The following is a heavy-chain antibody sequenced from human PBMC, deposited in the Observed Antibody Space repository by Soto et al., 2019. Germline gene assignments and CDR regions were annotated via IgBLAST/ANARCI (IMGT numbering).Heavy chain of an antibody. D-gene: IGHD6-13*01. CDR1: GDSISSSSYF. CDR3: ASSGSWSFNP. CDR2: IFYIGTT. J-gene: IGHJ5*02. V-gene: IGHV4-39*07. Sequence: QLLLQESGPGLVKPSETLSLTCTVTGDSISSSSYFWGWIRQPPGKGLEWIASIFYIGTTYYSPSLQSRVTISVDTSTDQFCLEVTSVTAADADIYYCASSGSWSFNPWGRGTLVTVSS.